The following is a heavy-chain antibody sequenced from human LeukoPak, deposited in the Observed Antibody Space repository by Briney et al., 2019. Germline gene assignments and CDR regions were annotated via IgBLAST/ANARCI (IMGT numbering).Heavy chain of an antibody. J-gene: IGHJ5*02. CDR3: ARDNGKYYYDSSGYYDNWFDP. V-gene: IGHV1-46*01. Sequence: VASVKVSCKASGYSFTNYYIHWVRQAPGQGLEWMGMINPSGGSTSYAQKFQERVTITRDMSTSTAYMELSRLRSDDTAVYYCARDNGKYYYDSSGYYDNWFDPWGQGTLVTVSS. CDR1: GYSFTNYY. CDR2: INPSGGST. D-gene: IGHD3-22*01.